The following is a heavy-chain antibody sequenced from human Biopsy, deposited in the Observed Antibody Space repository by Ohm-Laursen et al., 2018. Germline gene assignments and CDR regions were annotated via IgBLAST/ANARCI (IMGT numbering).Heavy chain of an antibody. CDR2: IYDRGSTA. CDR3: ARGMRSSGWPYFDY. D-gene: IGHD6-19*01. V-gene: IGHV4-59*07. J-gene: IGHJ4*02. Sequence: SDTLSLTCTVSGDSINNYYWSWIRQPPGQGLEYIGYIYDRGSTANYNPSLESRVTMSVDMPRNQFSLKLSSVTAADAAIYYCARGMRSSGWPYFDYWGQGALVTVSS. CDR1: GDSINNYY.